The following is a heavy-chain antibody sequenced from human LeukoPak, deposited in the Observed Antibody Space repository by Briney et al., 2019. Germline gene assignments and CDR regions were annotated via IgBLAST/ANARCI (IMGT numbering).Heavy chain of an antibody. CDR2: ISGTGGSI. J-gene: IGHJ4*02. CDR3: AKFDGYCSPTSCPSPWYFDY. D-gene: IGHD2-2*03. Sequence: PGGSLRLSCAASGFTFSSYAVSWVRQAPGKGLEWVSAISGTGGSIYYADSVKGRFTISRDNSKNTLYLQMNSLRAEDTAVYYCAKFDGYCSPTSCPSPWYFDYWGQGTLVTVSS. V-gene: IGHV3-23*01. CDR1: GFTFSSYA.